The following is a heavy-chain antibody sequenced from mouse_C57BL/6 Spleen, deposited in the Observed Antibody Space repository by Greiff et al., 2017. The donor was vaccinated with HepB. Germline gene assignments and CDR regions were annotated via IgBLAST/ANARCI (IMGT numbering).Heavy chain of an antibody. Sequence: VQLQQPGAELVKPGASVKLSCKASGYTFTSYWMQWVKQRPGQGLEWIGEIDPSDSYTNYNQKFKGKATLTVDTSSSTAYMQLSSLTSEDSAVYYCARSIYDGYYWFAYWGQGTLVTVSA. V-gene: IGHV1-50*01. CDR1: GYTFTSYW. D-gene: IGHD2-3*01. J-gene: IGHJ3*01. CDR2: IDPSDSYT. CDR3: ARSIYDGYYWFAY.